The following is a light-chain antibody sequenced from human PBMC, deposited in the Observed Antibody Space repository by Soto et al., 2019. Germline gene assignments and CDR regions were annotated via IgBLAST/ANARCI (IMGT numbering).Light chain of an antibody. CDR3: QQYGSSPQT. J-gene: IGKJ1*01. V-gene: IGKV3-20*01. CDR1: QSVSSN. Sequence: EIVMTQSPVTLSVSPGERVTLSCRASQSVSSNLAWYQQKPGQAPRLLIYGASSRATGIPDRFSGSGSGTDFTLTISRLEPEDFAVYYCQQYGSSPQTFGQGTKVDI. CDR2: GAS.